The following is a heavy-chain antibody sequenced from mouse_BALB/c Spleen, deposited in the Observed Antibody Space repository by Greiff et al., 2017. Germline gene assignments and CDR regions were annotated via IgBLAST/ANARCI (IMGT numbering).Heavy chain of an antibody. D-gene: IGHD1-2*01. CDR3: ASNSLLRLWYFDV. Sequence: VQLVESGPGLVQPSQSLSITCTASGFSLTSYGVHWVRQSPGKGLEWLGVIWSGGSTDYNAAFISRLSISKDNSKSQVFFKMNSLQANDTAIYYCASNSLLRLWYFDVWGAGTTVTVSS. V-gene: IGHV2-2*02. J-gene: IGHJ1*01. CDR1: GFSLTSYG. CDR2: IWSGGST.